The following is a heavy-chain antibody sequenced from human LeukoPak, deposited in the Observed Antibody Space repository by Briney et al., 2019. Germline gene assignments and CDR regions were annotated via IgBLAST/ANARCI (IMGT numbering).Heavy chain of an antibody. D-gene: IGHD3-22*01. CDR1: VGTFSSYA. CDR2: IIPIFGIA. J-gene: IGHJ4*02. V-gene: IGHV1-69*05. Sequence: SVKVSFKASVGTFSSYAISWVRQAPGKEREWRGMIIPIFGIANYAREFSGRVTINTDESTSIAYMELSSLRYEDTAVYYCARRLNYYDSSGYPFSSDYWGQGTLVTVSS. CDR3: ARRLNYYDSSGYPFSSDY.